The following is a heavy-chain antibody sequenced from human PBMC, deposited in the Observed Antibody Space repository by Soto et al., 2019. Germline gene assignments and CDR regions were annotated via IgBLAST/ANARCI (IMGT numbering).Heavy chain of an antibody. CDR2: SCFSGST. CDR3: ARDMRDTFIIVGQASWFDP. CDR1: GDSINTNY. V-gene: IGHV4-59*01. Sequence: GTLSLSCAVSGDSINTNYWSWVRQAPGKGLEWIGSSCFSGSTTYNPSLKSRATISLDTSRNQFSLKLTSMTAADTALYYCARDMRDTFIIVGQASWFDPWGQGTVVTVFS. J-gene: IGHJ5*02. D-gene: IGHD3-10*01.